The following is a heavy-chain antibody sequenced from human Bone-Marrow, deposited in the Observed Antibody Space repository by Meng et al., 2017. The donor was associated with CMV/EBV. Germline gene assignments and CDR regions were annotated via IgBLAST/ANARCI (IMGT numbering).Heavy chain of an antibody. CDR2: TYYRSKWSN. CDR3: ARKVGAAFDI. D-gene: IGHD1-26*01. Sequence: SQTLSLTCAISGDSVSSDTVVWNWIRQSPSRGLEWLGRTYYRSKWSNDYAVPVESRITINPDTSKNQFSLQLNSVTPEDTAVYYCARKVGAAFDIWGQGTMVTVSS. J-gene: IGHJ3*02. CDR1: GDSVSSDTVV. V-gene: IGHV6-1*01.